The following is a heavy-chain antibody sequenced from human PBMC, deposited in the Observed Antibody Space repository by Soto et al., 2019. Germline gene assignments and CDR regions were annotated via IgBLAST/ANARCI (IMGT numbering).Heavy chain of an antibody. CDR2: ISASGGSK. Sequence: EVQLSESGGDLRQPGGSLRLSRAASGFTFTNYAMTWVRQTPGKGLEWVSGISASGGSKYYADSVRGRFTVSRDNSKNILYLQMDNLRDEDTALYYCAREVGAPSGWLDPWGQGTQVTVSS. J-gene: IGHJ5*02. CDR3: AREVGAPSGWLDP. V-gene: IGHV3-23*01. CDR1: GFTFTNYA. D-gene: IGHD1-26*01.